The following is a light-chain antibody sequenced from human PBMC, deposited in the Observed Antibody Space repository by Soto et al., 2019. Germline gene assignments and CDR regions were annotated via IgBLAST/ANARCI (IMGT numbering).Light chain of an antibody. CDR2: AAS. CDR1: QGIRDD. Sequence: AIQMTQSPSSLSASVGDRVTITCRASQGIRDDLNWYQQKPGKAPKLLIYAASSLQSGVPSRFSARGSGTDFTLTISSLQPEDFTAYYCLQYYTYPYTFGQGTKVEIK. V-gene: IGKV1-6*01. J-gene: IGKJ2*01. CDR3: LQYYTYPYT.